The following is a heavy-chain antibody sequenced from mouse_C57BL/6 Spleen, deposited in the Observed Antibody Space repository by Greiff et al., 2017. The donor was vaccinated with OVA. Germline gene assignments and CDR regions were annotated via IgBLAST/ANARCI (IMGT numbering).Heavy chain of an antibody. J-gene: IGHJ2*01. CDR1: GYSFTGYY. D-gene: IGHD2-1*01. V-gene: IGHV1-42*01. Sequence: VQLQQSGPELVKPGASVKLSCKASGYSFTGYYMNWVKQSPEKSLEWIGEINPSTGGTTYNQKFKAKATLTVDKSSSTAYMQLKSLTSEDSAVYYCARGGGNYLYYFDYWGQGTTLTVSS. CDR3: ARGGGNYLYYFDY. CDR2: INPSTGGT.